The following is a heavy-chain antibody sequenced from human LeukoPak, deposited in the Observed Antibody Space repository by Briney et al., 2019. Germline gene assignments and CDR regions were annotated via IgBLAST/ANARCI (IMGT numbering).Heavy chain of an antibody. CDR3: ARTGTYSGSQRDDY. D-gene: IGHD1-26*01. CDR2: IYYSGST. J-gene: IGHJ4*02. CDR1: GGSISSSSYY. Sequence: SETLSLTCTVSGGSISSSSYYWGWIRQPPGKGLEWIGSIYYSGSTYYNPSLKSRVTISVDTSKNQFSLKLSSVTAADTAVYYCARTGTYSGSQRDDYWGQGTLVTVSS. V-gene: IGHV4-39*01.